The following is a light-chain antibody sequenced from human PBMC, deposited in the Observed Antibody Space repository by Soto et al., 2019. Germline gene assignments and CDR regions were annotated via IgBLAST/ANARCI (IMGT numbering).Light chain of an antibody. CDR3: QQRSNWPRT. Sequence: EIVLTQSPATLSLSPGERATLSCRASQSVGSYLAWYQQKPGQAPRLLIYEASKRATGIPARFSGSGSGTDFTLTISSLEPEDFAVYHCQQRSNWPRTFGQGTKVEIK. CDR1: QSVGSY. V-gene: IGKV3-11*01. J-gene: IGKJ1*01. CDR2: EAS.